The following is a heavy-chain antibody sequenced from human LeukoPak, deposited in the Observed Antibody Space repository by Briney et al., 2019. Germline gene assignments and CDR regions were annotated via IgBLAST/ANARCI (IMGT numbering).Heavy chain of an antibody. J-gene: IGHJ4*02. V-gene: IGHV4-34*01. CDR2: INHSGST. Sequence: PSETLSLTCAVYGGSFSGYYWSWIRQPPGKGLEWIGEINHSGSTKYSPSLKSRVTISVDTSKNQFSLKLSSVTAADTAVYYCAREGSGNTAMAAPDYWGQGTLVTVSS. CDR3: AREGSGNTAMAAPDY. CDR1: GGSFSGYY. D-gene: IGHD5-18*01.